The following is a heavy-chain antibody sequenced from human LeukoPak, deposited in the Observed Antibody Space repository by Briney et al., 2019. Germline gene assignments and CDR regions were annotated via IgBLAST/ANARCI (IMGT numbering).Heavy chain of an antibody. CDR3: ARAPPGYYGSGKGWFDP. CDR1: GGTFSSYA. Sequence: ASVKVSCKASGGTFSSYATSWVRQAPGQGLEWMGGIIPIFGTANYAQKFQGRVTITADESTSTAYMELSSLRSEDTAVYYCARAPPGYYGSGKGWFDPWGQGTLVTVSS. J-gene: IGHJ5*02. D-gene: IGHD3-10*01. CDR2: IIPIFGTA. V-gene: IGHV1-69*13.